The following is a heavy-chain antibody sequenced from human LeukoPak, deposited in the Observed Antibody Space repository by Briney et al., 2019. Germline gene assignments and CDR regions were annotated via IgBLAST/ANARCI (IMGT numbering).Heavy chain of an antibody. CDR2: IDTSSSLI. D-gene: IGHD1-1*01. CDR1: GFSFSSYG. V-gene: IGHV3-48*01. Sequence: PGGSLRLSCAASGFSFSSYGMIWVRQAPGRGLEWLSYIDTSSSLIYYADSVKGRFTISRDNSKNTLFLQMKSLRAEDTALYYCAKDPTGTSAFDIWGQGTMVTVSS. CDR3: AKDPTGTSAFDI. J-gene: IGHJ3*02.